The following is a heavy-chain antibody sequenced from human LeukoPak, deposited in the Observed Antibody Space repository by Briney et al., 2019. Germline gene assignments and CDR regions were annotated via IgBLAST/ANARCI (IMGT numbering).Heavy chain of an antibody. CDR3: ARARNRSIAAAEGYFQH. V-gene: IGHV4-39*07. CDR2: IYYSGST. CDR1: GGSISSSSYY. Sequence: SETLSLTCTVSGGSISSSSYYWGWIRQPPGKGLGWIGSIYYSGSTYYNPSLKSRVTISVDTSKNQFSLKLSSVTAADTAVYYCARARNRSIAAAEGYFQHWGQGTLVTVSS. D-gene: IGHD6-13*01. J-gene: IGHJ1*01.